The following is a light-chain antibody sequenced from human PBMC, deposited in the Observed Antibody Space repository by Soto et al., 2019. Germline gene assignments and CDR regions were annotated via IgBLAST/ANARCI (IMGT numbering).Light chain of an antibody. V-gene: IGKV3-11*01. Sequence: VLTQSPATLSLSPGERATLSCRASENVRTFVDWYQQKPGQAPRLLIYGASNRATGIPARFSGSGSGTECTITISSLKQEDVSVYYCQQYASSTLTFGQGTRLENK. CDR2: GAS. CDR3: QQYASSTLT. J-gene: IGKJ5*01. CDR1: ENVRTF.